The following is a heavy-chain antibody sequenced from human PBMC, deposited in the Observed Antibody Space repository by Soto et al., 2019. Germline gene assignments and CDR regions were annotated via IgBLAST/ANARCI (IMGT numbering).Heavy chain of an antibody. V-gene: IGHV3-23*01. D-gene: IGHD3-22*01. Sequence: GGSLRLSCSASGFTFSNYAMSWVRQSPGKGLEWVSGVSSTGTSPYYAGSVQGRFTISRDTSKNMFYLQMKSLRAEDTAIYSCAMARPSGGYYYVEAFDVWGQGTMGTVSS. CDR1: GFTFSNYA. CDR3: AMARPSGGYYYVEAFDV. J-gene: IGHJ3*01. CDR2: VSSTGTSP.